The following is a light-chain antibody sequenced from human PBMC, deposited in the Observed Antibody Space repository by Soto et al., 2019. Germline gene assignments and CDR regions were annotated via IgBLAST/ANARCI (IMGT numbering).Light chain of an antibody. CDR3: SSYTSSSTLGV. J-gene: IGLJ2*01. V-gene: IGLV2-14*01. Sequence: QSALTQPASVSGSPGQSITISCTGTSSDVGGYNYVSWYQQHPGKAPKLMIYDVSHRPSGVSNRFSGSKSGNTASLTISGLQAEDDADYYCSSYTSSSTLGVFGGGTKLTVL. CDR2: DVS. CDR1: SSDVGGYNY.